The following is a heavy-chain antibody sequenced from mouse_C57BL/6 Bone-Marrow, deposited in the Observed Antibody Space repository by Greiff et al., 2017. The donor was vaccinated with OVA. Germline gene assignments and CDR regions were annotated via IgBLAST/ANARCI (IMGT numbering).Heavy chain of an antibody. CDR3: AIKEASTMVTAKCAWFAY. CDR1: GYTFTDYN. J-gene: IGHJ3*01. CDR2: INPNNGGT. D-gene: IGHD2-2*01. V-gene: IGHV1-18*01. Sequence: VQLQQSGPELVKPGASVKIPCKASGYTFTDYNMDWVKQSHGKSLEWIGDINPNNGGTNYNQKFKGKATLTVDKSSSTAYMELRSLTSEDTAVYYCAIKEASTMVTAKCAWFAYWGQGTLVTVSA.